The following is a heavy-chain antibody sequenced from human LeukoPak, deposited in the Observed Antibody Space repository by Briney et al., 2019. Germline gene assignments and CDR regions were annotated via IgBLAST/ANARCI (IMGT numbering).Heavy chain of an antibody. J-gene: IGHJ5*02. CDR1: GYSISSGYY. D-gene: IGHD6-13*01. CDR3: ARHRRIAAAGTNWFDP. V-gene: IGHV4-38-2*01. CDR2: IYHSGST. Sequence: PSETLSLTCAVSGYSISSGYYWGWIRQPPGKGLEWIGSIYHSGSTYYNPSLKSRVTISVDTSKNQFSLKLRSVTAADTAAYYCARHRRIAAAGTNWFDPWGQGTLVTVSS.